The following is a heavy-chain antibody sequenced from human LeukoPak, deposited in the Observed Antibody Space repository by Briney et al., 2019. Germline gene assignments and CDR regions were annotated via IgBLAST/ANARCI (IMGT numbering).Heavy chain of an antibody. CDR1: GYTFTGYY. D-gene: IGHD6-13*01. CDR2: INPDSGGT. Sequence: ASVKVSCKASGYTFTGYYMHWVRQAPGHGLEWMGWINPDSGGTNYAQKFQGRVTMTRDTSINTAYMELSRLRSDDTAVYYCARESSIPAAGTVGNWFDPWGQGTLVTVSS. CDR3: ARESSIPAAGTVGNWFDP. J-gene: IGHJ5*02. V-gene: IGHV1-2*02.